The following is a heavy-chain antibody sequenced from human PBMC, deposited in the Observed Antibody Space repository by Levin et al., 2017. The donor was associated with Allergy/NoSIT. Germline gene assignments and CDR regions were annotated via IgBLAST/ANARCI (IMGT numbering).Heavy chain of an antibody. V-gene: IGHV1-46*01. CDR3: ARDSHIVATIAAGGEIAVAGTFDY. Sequence: ASVKVSCKASGYTFTSYYMHWVRQAPGQGLEWMGIINPSGGSTSYAQKFQGRVTMTRDTSTSTVYMELSSLRSEDTAVYYCARDSHIVATIAAGGEIAVAGTFDYWGQGTLVTVSS. J-gene: IGHJ4*02. CDR2: INPSGGST. D-gene: IGHD5-12*01. CDR1: GYTFTSYY.